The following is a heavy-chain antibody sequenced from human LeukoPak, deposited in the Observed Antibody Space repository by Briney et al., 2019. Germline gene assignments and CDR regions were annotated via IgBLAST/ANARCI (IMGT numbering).Heavy chain of an antibody. V-gene: IGHV4-61*02. CDR3: ARAFTYYYDSSGLDAFDI. Sequence: SETLSLTCTVSGGSISSGSYYWGWIRQPAGKGLEWFGRIYTSGSTNYNPSLKSRVTISVDTSKNQFSLKLSSVTAADTAVYYCARAFTYYYDSSGLDAFDIWGQGTMVTVSS. CDR2: IYTSGST. D-gene: IGHD3-22*01. CDR1: GGSISSGSYY. J-gene: IGHJ3*02.